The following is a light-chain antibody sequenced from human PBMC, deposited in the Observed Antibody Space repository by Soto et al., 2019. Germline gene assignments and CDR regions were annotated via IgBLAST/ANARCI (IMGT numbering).Light chain of an antibody. CDR2: AAS. Sequence: ELVLTQSPGTLSLSPGDRATLSCRASLSLPSRSLAWYQQRPGQAPRVLISAASTRAADIPDRFSGSGSGTDFTLTINRLEPEDFAVYYCQQYDYSPRTFDQGTKVEVK. J-gene: IGKJ1*01. V-gene: IGKV3-20*01. CDR1: LSLPSRS. CDR3: QQYDYSPRT.